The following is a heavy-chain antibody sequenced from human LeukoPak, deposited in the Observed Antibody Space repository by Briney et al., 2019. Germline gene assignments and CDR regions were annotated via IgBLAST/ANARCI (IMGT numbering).Heavy chain of an antibody. V-gene: IGHV3-30*18. Sequence: GGSLRLSCAASGFTFSSYGMHWVRQAPGKGLEWVAVISYDGSNKYYADSVKGRFTISGDNSKNTLYLQMNSLRAEDTAVYYCAKNGIAAAGTLFYYWGQGTLVTVSS. CDR3: AKNGIAAAGTLFYY. J-gene: IGHJ4*02. CDR1: GFTFSSYG. D-gene: IGHD6-13*01. CDR2: ISYDGSNK.